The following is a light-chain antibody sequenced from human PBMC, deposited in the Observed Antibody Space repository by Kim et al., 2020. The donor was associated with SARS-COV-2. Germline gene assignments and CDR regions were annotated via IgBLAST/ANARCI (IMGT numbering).Light chain of an antibody. V-gene: IGKV3-20*01. Sequence: SPGERVPLSCRASQSVSHNYLAWYQQKPGQAPRLLVYGAFTRAAGITDRFSDGGSGTDFTLTISRLEPEDSAVYYCQQYGGSPLYTFGQGTRLEI. J-gene: IGKJ2*01. CDR2: GAF. CDR3: QQYGGSPLYT. CDR1: QSVSHNY.